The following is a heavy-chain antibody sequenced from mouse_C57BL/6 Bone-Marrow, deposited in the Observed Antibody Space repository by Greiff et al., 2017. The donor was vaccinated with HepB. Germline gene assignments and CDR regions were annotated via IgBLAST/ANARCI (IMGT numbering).Heavy chain of an antibody. Sequence: VQLQQSGAELVRPGASVTLSCKASGYTFTDYEMHWVKQTPVHGLEWIGAIDPETGGTAYNQKFKGKAILTADKSSSTAYMELRSLTSEDSAVYYCTRPYYGSSYDYAMDYWGQGTSVTVSS. CDR2: IDPETGGT. J-gene: IGHJ4*01. D-gene: IGHD1-1*01. CDR1: GYTFTDYE. CDR3: TRPYYGSSYDYAMDY. V-gene: IGHV1-15*01.